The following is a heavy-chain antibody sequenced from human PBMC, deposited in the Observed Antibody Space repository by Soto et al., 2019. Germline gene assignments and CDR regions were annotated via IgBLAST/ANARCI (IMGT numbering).Heavy chain of an antibody. D-gene: IGHD3-10*01. J-gene: IGHJ4*02. CDR1: GGSVSSGAYY. CDR2: IYYSGST. CDR3: ARSGNPLVYFDY. Sequence: QVQLQESGPGLVKPSQTLSLTCTVSGGSVSSGAYYWSWIRQHPGKGLEWIGYIYYSGSTYSNPSLKSRVIISLDTSENQFSLKLSSVTAADTAVYYCARSGNPLVYFDYWCPGTLVTVSS. V-gene: IGHV4-31*03.